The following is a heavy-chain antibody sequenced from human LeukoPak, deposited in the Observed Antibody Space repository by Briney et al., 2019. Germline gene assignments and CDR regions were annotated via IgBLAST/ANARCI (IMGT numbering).Heavy chain of an antibody. CDR1: GFTFSSHN. J-gene: IGHJ4*02. CDR3: ARWACSSTSCYNDY. Sequence: GGSLRLSCAASGFTFSSHNMNWVRQAPMKGLEWVSSIGTDGSYIYYADSVQGRFTISRDNAKNSLYLQMNSLTAEDTAVYYCARWACSSTSCYNDYWGQGTLVTVSS. D-gene: IGHD2-2*02. CDR2: IGTDGSYI. V-gene: IGHV3-21*01.